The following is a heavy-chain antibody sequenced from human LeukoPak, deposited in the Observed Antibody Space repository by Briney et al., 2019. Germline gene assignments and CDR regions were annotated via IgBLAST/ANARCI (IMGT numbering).Heavy chain of an antibody. V-gene: IGHV1-18*01. CDR2: ISAYNGNT. CDR1: GYTFTSYG. J-gene: IGHJ4*02. Sequence: ASVKVSCKASGYTFTSYGISWVRQAPGQGLEWMGWISAYNGNTNYAQKLQGRVTMTTDTSTSTAYMELRSLRSDDTAVYYCAITDGYSGYELFDYWGQGTLVTVSS. CDR3: AITDGYSGYELFDY. D-gene: IGHD5-12*01.